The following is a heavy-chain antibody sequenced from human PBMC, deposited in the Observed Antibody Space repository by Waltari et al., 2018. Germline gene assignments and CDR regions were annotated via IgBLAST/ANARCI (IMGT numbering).Heavy chain of an antibody. Sequence: EVQLVQSGAEVNKPGESLKISWKGVGYSFTSYWIGWGPQMPGKGPQWMGIIYPGDSDTRYSPSFQGQVTISADNSISTAYLQWSSLRASDTAMYYCARPSGGDDKIMITFGGPIDYWGQGTLVTVSS. CDR1: GYSFTSYW. J-gene: IGHJ4*02. CDR2: IYPGDSDT. CDR3: ARPSGGDDKIMITFGGPIDY. V-gene: IGHV5-51*01. D-gene: IGHD3-16*01.